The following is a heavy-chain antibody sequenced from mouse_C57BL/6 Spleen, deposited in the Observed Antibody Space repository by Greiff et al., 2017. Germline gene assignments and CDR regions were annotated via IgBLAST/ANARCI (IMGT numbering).Heavy chain of an antibody. D-gene: IGHD2-5*01. CDR1: GFTFSSYG. CDR2: ISSGGSYT. J-gene: IGHJ2*01. Sequence: EVQGVESGGDLVRPGGSLKLSCAASGFTFSSYGMSWVRQTPDKRLEWVATISSGGSYTYYPDSVKGRFTISRDNAKNTLYLQMSSLKSEDTAMYYCARRAYDSNYVAFEYWGQGTTLTVSS. CDR3: ARRAYDSNYVAFEY. V-gene: IGHV5-6*01.